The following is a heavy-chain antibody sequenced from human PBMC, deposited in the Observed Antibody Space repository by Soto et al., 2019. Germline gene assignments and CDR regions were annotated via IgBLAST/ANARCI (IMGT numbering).Heavy chain of an antibody. J-gene: IGHJ4*02. CDR2: IYYSGST. CDR1: GGSISSGGYY. V-gene: IGHV4-31*03. D-gene: IGHD3-22*01. Sequence: PSETLSLTCTVSGGSISSGGYYWSWIRQHPGKGLEWIGYIYYSGSTYYNPSLKSRVTISVDTSKNQFSLKLSSVTAADTAVYYCARYDSSVDFDDWGQGTRVTVSS. CDR3: ARYDSSVDFDD.